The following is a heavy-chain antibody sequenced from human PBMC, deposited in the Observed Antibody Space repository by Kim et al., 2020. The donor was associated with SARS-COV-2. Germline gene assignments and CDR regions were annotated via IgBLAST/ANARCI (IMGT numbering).Heavy chain of an antibody. CDR2: IRSKAYGGKT. J-gene: IGHJ4*02. D-gene: IGHD6-13*01. Sequence: GGSLRLSCTASGFTFGDYAMSWFRQAPGKGLEWVGFIRSKAYGGKTEYAASVKGRFTISRDDSKSIAYLQMNSLKTEDTAVYYCTRESRIAAACRFGYWGQGTLVTVSS. V-gene: IGHV3-49*03. CDR1: GFTFGDYA. CDR3: TRESRIAAACRFGY.